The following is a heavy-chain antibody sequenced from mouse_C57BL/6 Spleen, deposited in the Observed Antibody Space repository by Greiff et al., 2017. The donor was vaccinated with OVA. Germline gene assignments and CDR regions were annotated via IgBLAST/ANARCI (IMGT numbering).Heavy chain of an antibody. V-gene: IGHV5-16*01. CDR1: GFTFSDYY. J-gene: IGHJ2*01. CDR2: INYDGSST. Sequence: DVQLQESEGGLVQPGSSMKLSCTASGFTFSDYYMAWVRQVPEKGLEWVANINYDGSSTYYLDSLKSRFIISRDNAKNILYLQMSSLKSEDTATYYCAREGYGNRFFDYWGQGTTLTVSS. D-gene: IGHD2-10*02. CDR3: AREGYGNRFFDY.